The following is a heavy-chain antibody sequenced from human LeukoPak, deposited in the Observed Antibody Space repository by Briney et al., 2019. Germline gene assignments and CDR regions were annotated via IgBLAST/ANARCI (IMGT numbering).Heavy chain of an antibody. CDR3: ASSGYYYDSSGADY. V-gene: IGHV4-39*01. Sequence: PSETLSLTCTVSGGSISSSSYYWGWLRQPPGKGLEWIGSIYYSGSTYYNPSLKSRVTISVDTSKNQFSLKLSSVTAADTAVYYCASSGYYYDSSGADYWGQGTLVTVSS. CDR2: IYYSGST. CDR1: GGSISSSSYY. D-gene: IGHD3-22*01. J-gene: IGHJ4*02.